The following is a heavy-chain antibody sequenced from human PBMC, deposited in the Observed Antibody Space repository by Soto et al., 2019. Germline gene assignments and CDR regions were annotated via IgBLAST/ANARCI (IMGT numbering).Heavy chain of an antibody. CDR3: AATDRILYYYYGMDV. CDR1: GFTFSSYW. V-gene: IGHV3-74*01. J-gene: IGHJ6*02. Sequence: PGGSLRLSCAASGFTFSSYWMHWVRQAPGKGLVWVSRINSDGSSTSYADSVKGRFTISRDNAKNTLYLQMSSLRSEDTAVYYCAATDRILYYYYGMDVWGQGTTVTVSS. CDR2: INSDGSST.